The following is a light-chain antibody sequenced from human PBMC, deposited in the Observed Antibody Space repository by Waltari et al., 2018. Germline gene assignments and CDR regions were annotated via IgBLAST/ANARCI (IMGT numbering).Light chain of an antibody. CDR3: HQRSDWPRT. CDR1: QRVRSY. J-gene: IGKJ2*01. V-gene: IGKV3-11*01. CDR2: DAS. Sequence: EIVLTQSPAPQSLSPGDTATLSCRASQRVRSYLAWYQKKPGQAPRLLISDASNRATGIPARFSGSGSGTDFTLTISSLEPEDFAVYYCHQRSDWPRTFGQGTKVEIK.